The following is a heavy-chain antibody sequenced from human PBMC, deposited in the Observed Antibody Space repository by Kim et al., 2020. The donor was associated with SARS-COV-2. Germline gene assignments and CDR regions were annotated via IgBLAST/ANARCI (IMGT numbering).Heavy chain of an antibody. CDR1: GFTFSSYA. Sequence: GGSLRLSCAASGFTFSSYAMHWVRQAPGKGLEWVAVISYDGSNKYYADSVKGRFTISRDNSKNTLYLQMNSLRAEDTAVYYCARDSVLAVAGTGAFDIWGQGTMVTVSS. V-gene: IGHV3-30*04. CDR3: ARDSVLAVAGTGAFDI. CDR2: ISYDGSNK. D-gene: IGHD6-19*01. J-gene: IGHJ3*02.